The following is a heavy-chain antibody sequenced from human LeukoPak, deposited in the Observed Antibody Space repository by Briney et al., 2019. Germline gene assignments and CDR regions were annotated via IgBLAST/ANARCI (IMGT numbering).Heavy chain of an antibody. CDR1: GFTFSNYA. J-gene: IGHJ6*03. V-gene: IGHV3-23*01. CDR2: ITSNGGST. D-gene: IGHD6-19*01. Sequence: PGGSLRLSCAASGFTFSNYAMSWVRQAPGKGLEWVSAITSNGGSTYYADSVKGRFTISRDNSKNTLYLQMNSLRAADTAVFYCAKDGWGQNYYYYMDVWGRGTTVTVSS. CDR3: AKDGWGQNYYYYMDV.